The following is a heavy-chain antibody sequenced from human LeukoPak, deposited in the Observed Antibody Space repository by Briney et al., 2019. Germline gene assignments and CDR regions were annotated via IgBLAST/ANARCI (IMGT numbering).Heavy chain of an antibody. Sequence: SETLSLTCTVSGGSISSYYWSWIRQPPGKGLEWIGNIYYNGRTYYKTSLKSRIIISVDMSKNQISPQLSSVTAADTAVYYCARDLRGSPMDVWGKGTPVAVSS. CDR1: GGSISSYY. D-gene: IGHD1-26*01. J-gene: IGHJ6*03. CDR2: IYYNGRT. CDR3: ARDLRGSPMDV. V-gene: IGHV4-59*12.